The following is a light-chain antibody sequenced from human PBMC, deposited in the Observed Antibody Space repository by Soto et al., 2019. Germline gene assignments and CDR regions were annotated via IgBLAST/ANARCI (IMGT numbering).Light chain of an antibody. CDR3: QQYNSWPPIT. CDR1: QSVSSN. CDR2: DAS. J-gene: IGKJ5*01. Sequence: RGSTQSPAPPSVSPGERATPSCRGSQSVSSNLAWYQQKPGQAPRLLIYDASTRATGIPDRFSGGGSGTEFTLTISSLQSEDFVVYYCQQYNSWPPITFGQGTRLEIK. V-gene: IGKV3-15*01.